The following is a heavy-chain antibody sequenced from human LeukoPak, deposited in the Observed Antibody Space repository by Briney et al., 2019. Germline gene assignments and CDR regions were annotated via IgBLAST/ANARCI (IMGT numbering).Heavy chain of an antibody. CDR3: ARDNDLLTGGPFHP. Sequence: SETLSLTCTVSGGSISSGGYYWNWIRQPPGKGLEWIGYIYHSESTYYNPSLKSRVNISVDRSKNQFSLKLSSVTAADTAVYYCARDNDLLTGGPFHPWGHGTLVTVSS. CDR1: GGSISSGGYY. CDR2: IYHSEST. V-gene: IGHV4-30-2*01. J-gene: IGHJ5*02. D-gene: IGHD3-9*01.